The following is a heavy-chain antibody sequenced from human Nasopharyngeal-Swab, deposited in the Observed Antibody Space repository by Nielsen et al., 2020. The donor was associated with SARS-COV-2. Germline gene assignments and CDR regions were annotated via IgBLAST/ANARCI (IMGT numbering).Heavy chain of an antibody. CDR1: GFTFSAHY. Sequence: GGSLRLSCAASGFTFSAHYMDWVRQAPGQGLEWVGRSRNKDNSYTTEYAASVKGRFTISRDDSKNSLYLQMSSLRTEDTALYYCARDLSSIWTSGLGVWGQGTTVIVSS. CDR2: SRNKDNSYTT. CDR3: ARDLSSIWTSGLGV. D-gene: IGHD6-13*01. J-gene: IGHJ6*02. V-gene: IGHV3-72*01.